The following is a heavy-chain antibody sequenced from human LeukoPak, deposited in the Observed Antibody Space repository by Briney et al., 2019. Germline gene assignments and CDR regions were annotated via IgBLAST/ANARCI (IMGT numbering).Heavy chain of an antibody. D-gene: IGHD3-3*01. CDR1: GGSISSSSYY. Sequence: PSETLSLTCTVSGGSISSSSYYWGWIRQPPGKGLEWIGSIYYSGSTYYNPSLKSRVTISVDTSKNQFSLKLSSVTAADTAVYYCARDGAYYDFWSGPQHFDYWGQGTLVTVSS. CDR3: ARDGAYYDFWSGPQHFDY. V-gene: IGHV4-39*07. CDR2: IYYSGST. J-gene: IGHJ4*02.